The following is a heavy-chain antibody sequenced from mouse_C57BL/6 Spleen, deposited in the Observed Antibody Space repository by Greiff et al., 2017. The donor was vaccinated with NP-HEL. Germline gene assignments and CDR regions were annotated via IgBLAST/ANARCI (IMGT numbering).Heavy chain of an antibody. V-gene: IGHV1-61*01. CDR2: IYPSDSET. Sequence: QVQLKQPGAELVRPGSSVKLSCKASGYTFTSYWMDWVKQRPGQGLEWIGNIYPSDSETHYNQKFKDKATLTVDKSSSTAYMQLSSLTSEDSAVYYCAREGNYYGSLAYWGQGTLVTVSA. J-gene: IGHJ3*01. CDR1: GYTFTSYW. D-gene: IGHD1-1*01. CDR3: AREGNYYGSLAY.